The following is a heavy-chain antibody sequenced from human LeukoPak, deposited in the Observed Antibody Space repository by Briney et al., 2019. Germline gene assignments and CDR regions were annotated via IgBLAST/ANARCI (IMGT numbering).Heavy chain of an antibody. CDR1: GFTFGDYA. CDR3: TRGTIFGVVMPDY. D-gene: IGHD3-3*01. CDR2: IRSKAYGCTT. V-gene: IGHV3-49*03. Sequence: GGSLRLSCTASGFTFGDYAMSWFRQAPGKGLDWVGFIRSKAYGCTTEYAASVKGRFTISRDDSKSIAYLQMNSLKTEDTAVYYCTRGTIFGVVMPDYWGQGTLVTVSS. J-gene: IGHJ4*02.